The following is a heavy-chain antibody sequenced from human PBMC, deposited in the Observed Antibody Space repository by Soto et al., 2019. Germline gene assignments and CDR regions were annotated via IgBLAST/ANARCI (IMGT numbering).Heavy chain of an antibody. CDR2: TYYRSKWYN. J-gene: IGHJ3*02. Sequence: PSQTLSLTCAISGDSVSSNSAAWNWIRQSPSRGLEWLGRTYYRSKWYNDYAVSVKSRITINPDTSKNQFSLQLNSVTPEDTAVYYCAREDIVATTGGYDAFDIWGQGTMVTVS. CDR1: GDSVSSNSAA. CDR3: AREDIVATTGGYDAFDI. V-gene: IGHV6-1*01. D-gene: IGHD5-12*01.